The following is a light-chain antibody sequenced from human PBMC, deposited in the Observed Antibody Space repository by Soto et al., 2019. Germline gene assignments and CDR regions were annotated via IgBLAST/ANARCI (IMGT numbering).Light chain of an antibody. CDR1: NSNIGSSV. V-gene: IGLV1-44*01. CDR2: SNN. CDR3: AAWDDTLNGWV. Sequence: QLVLTQPPSASGTPGQRVTISCSGSNSNIGSSVVSWYQHLPGAAPKLLIHSNNQRPSGVPDRFSSSKSGTSASLAIGGLQSEDEADYYCAAWDDTLNGWVFGGGTKLTVL. J-gene: IGLJ2*01.